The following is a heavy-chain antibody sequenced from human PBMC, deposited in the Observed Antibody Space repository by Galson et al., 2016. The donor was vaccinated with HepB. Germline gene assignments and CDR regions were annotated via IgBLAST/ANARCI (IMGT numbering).Heavy chain of an antibody. CDR1: GFTFSDYY. J-gene: IGHJ4*02. CDR2: IINTGDYA. V-gene: IGHV3-11*06. Sequence: SLRLSCAASGFTFSDYYMSWIRQAPGKGLEWVSYIINTGDYASYADSVKGRFTISRDNAKQSLYLQMNSLRAEDTAVYYCARDPGPGLRGYFDYWGQGILVTVSS. CDR3: ARDPGPGLRGYFDY. D-gene: IGHD5/OR15-5a*01.